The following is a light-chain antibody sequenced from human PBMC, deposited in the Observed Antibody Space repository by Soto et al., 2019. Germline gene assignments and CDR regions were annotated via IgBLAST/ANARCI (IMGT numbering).Light chain of an antibody. CDR1: SSDVGSYNL. CDR3: CSYARGSTLV. V-gene: IGLV2-23*01. J-gene: IGLJ3*02. CDR2: EDS. Sequence: QSALTQPASVSGSPGQSITISCTGTSSDVGSYNLVSLYQQHPGKAPKLMIYEDSKRPSGVSNRFFGSTSGNTDSLTISGLQAEDEADYFCCSYARGSTLVFGGGTKVTVL.